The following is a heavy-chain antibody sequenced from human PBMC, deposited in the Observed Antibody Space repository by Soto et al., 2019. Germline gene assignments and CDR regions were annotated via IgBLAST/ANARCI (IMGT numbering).Heavy chain of an antibody. D-gene: IGHD3-22*01. CDR2: INPNSGHT. J-gene: IGHJ5*02. CDR1: GYTFTTYG. CDR3: ARGQVVNFDNWFDP. Sequence: QIQVLQSGAEVKKPGTSVKVSCQASGYTFTTYGIIWVRQAPGQGLEWMGWINPNSGHTNYAQNLQDRATMTTDTSTNTAYMGLRSLRSDDTAVYFCARGQVVNFDNWFDPWGQGTLVTVSS. V-gene: IGHV1-18*01.